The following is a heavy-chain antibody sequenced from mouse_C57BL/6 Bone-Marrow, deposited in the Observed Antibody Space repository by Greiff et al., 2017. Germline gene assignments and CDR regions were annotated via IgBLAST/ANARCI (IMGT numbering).Heavy chain of an antibody. CDR1: GYAFSSSW. Sequence: ESGPELVKPGASVKISCKASGYAFSSSWMNWVKQRPGTGLEWIGRIYPGDGDTNYNGKFKGKATLTADKSSSTAYMQLSSLTSEDSAVYFCARWLITAVRKFAYWGQGTLVTVSA. D-gene: IGHD1-1*01. J-gene: IGHJ3*01. CDR3: ARWLITAVRKFAY. CDR2: IYPGDGDT. V-gene: IGHV1-82*01.